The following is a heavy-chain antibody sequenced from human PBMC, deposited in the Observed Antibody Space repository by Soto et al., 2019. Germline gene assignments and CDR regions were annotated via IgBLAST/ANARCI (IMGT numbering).Heavy chain of an antibody. CDR1: GYTFTGYY. J-gene: IGHJ5*02. CDR2: INPNSGGT. CDR3: ARVDCSGGSCPLRP. D-gene: IGHD2-15*01. V-gene: IGHV1-2*04. Sequence: ASVKVSCKASGYTFTGYYMHWVRQAPGQGLEWMGWINPNSGGTNYAQKFQGWVTMTRDTSISTAYMELSRLRSDDTAVYYCARVDCSGGSCPLRPWGQGTLVTVSS.